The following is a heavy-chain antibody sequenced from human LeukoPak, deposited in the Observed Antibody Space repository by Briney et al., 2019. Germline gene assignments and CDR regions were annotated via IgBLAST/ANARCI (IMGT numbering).Heavy chain of an antibody. J-gene: IGHJ4*02. D-gene: IGHD4-17*01. CDR1: GFTVSSNY. V-gene: IGHV3-66*04. CDR2: IYSSGST. Sequence: GGPLRLSCAVSGFTVSSNYMSWVRQAPGKGLEWVSIIYSSGSTNYADSVKGRFTISRDNSKNTLYLQMDSLRAEDTAVYYCARRGYGDYAPFDYWGQGTLVTVSS. CDR3: ARRGYGDYAPFDY.